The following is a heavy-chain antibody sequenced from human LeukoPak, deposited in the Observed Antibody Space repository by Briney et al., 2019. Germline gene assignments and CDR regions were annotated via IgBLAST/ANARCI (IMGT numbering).Heavy chain of an antibody. D-gene: IGHD1-26*01. V-gene: IGHV3-48*04. Sequence: GGSLRLSCAASGFTFSSYSMNWARQAPGKGLEWVSYISGSSSTIYYADSVKGRFTISRDNAKNSLYLQMNSLRAEDTAVYYCARDLSGSYSVPFDYWGQGTLVTVSS. CDR2: ISGSSSTI. CDR1: GFTFSSYS. J-gene: IGHJ4*02. CDR3: ARDLSGSYSVPFDY.